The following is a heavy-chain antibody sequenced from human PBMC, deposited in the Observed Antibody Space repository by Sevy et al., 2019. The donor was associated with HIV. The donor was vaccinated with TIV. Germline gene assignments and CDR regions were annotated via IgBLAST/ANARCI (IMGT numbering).Heavy chain of an antibody. D-gene: IGHD3-22*01. J-gene: IGHJ4*02. CDR1: GHTLTEFS. CDR3: TTTKDYYDSSGYPFDY. CDR2: FDPEDGKS. Sequence: ASVKVSCKVSGHTLTEFSMHWVRQAPGKGLEWMGTFDPEDGKSVHAQNFQGRVTMTEDTSTDTAYMELSSLRSEATAVYYCTTTKDYYDSSGYPFDYWGQGTLVTVSS. V-gene: IGHV1-24*01.